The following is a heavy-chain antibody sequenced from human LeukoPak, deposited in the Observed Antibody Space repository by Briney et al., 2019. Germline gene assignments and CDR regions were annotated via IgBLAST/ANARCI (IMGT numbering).Heavy chain of an antibody. V-gene: IGHV3-21*01. CDR1: GFTFSSYS. D-gene: IGHD3-22*01. J-gene: IGHJ4*02. Sequence: GGSLRLSCAAPGFTFSSYSMNWVRQAPGKGLEWVSSISSSSSYIYYADSVKGRFTISRDNAKNSLYLQMNSLRAEDTAVYYCARDRKYDSSGYYHYWGQGTLVTVSS. CDR2: ISSSSSYI. CDR3: ARDRKYDSSGYYHY.